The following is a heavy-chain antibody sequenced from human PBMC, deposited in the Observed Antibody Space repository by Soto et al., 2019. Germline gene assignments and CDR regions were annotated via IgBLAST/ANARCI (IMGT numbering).Heavy chain of an antibody. CDR3: ASTEDFFDY. V-gene: IGHV4-31*11. Sequence: SETLSLTCAVSGVSLTSGTYYWSWIRQHPGKGLEWIGYIFYSGSTDYNPSLKSRVNISVDTSKNQFSLKLSSVTAADTAVYYCASTEDFFDYWGQGTLVTVPS. CDR1: GVSLTSGTYY. J-gene: IGHJ4*02. CDR2: IFYSGST.